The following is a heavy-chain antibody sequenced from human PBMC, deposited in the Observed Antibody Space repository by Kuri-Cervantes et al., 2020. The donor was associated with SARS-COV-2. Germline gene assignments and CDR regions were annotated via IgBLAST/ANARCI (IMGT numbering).Heavy chain of an antibody. J-gene: IGHJ4*02. D-gene: IGHD3-22*01. V-gene: IGHV3-74*01. CDR1: GFTFSGHW. CDR2: INPDGSYT. Sequence: GESLKISCAASGFTFSGHWIHWVRQAPGKGLVWVSRINPDGSYTNNADSVKGRFTLSRDNAKNTLYLQMNSLRAEDTAVYYCARDLYYDSSGFDYWGQGTLVTVSS. CDR3: ARDLYYDSSGFDY.